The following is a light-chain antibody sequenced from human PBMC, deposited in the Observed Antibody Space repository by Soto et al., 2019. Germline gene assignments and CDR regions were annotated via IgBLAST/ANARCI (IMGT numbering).Light chain of an antibody. CDR1: QSISSY. CDR2: DAS. V-gene: IGKV3-11*01. Sequence: EIVLTQSPATLSLSPGERATLSCRASQSISSYLAWYQQKPGQAPSLLIYDASTRATGIPARFSGSGSGTDFTLTISSLEPEDFAVYYCQHRSNWPSFGQGTKLEIK. J-gene: IGKJ2*01. CDR3: QHRSNWPS.